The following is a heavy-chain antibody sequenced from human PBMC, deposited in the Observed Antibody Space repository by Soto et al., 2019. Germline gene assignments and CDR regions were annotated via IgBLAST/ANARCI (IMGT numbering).Heavy chain of an antibody. J-gene: IGHJ4*02. V-gene: IGHV3-23*01. CDR3: AKDQRCSSTSCYWPHFDY. CDR2: ISGSGGST. CDR1: GFTFSSYA. D-gene: IGHD2-2*01. Sequence: PGGSLRLSCAASGFTFSSYAMSWVRQAPGKGLEWVSAISGSGGSTYYADSVKGRFTISRDNSKNTLYLQMNSLRAEDTAVYYCAKDQRCSSTSCYWPHFDYWGQGTLVTVSS.